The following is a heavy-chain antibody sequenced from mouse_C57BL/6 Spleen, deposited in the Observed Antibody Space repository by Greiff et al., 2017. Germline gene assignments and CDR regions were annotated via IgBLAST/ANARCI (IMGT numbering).Heavy chain of an antibody. J-gene: IGHJ2*01. Sequence: VQLQQSGAELVKPGASVKLSCKASGYTFTSYWMHWVKQRPGQGLEWIGMIHPNSGSTNYNEKFKSKATLTVDKSSSTAYMQLSSLTYEDSAVYYCARFQLGLDYWGQGTTLTVSS. D-gene: IGHD4-1*02. CDR1: GYTFTSYW. CDR3: ARFQLGLDY. CDR2: IHPNSGST. V-gene: IGHV1-64*01.